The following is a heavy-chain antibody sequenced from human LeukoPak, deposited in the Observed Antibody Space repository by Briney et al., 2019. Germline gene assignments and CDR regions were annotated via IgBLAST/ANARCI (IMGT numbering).Heavy chain of an antibody. J-gene: IGHJ5*02. CDR1: GGSISSYY. V-gene: IGHV4-59*01. CDR3: ARAAESGYYNWFDP. D-gene: IGHD3-3*01. Sequence: SETLSLTCTVSGGSISSYYWSWIRQPPGKGLEWIGYIYYSGSTNYNPSLKSRVTISVDTSKNQFSLKLSSVTAADTAVYYCARAAESGYYNWFDPWGREPWSPSPQ. CDR2: IYYSGST.